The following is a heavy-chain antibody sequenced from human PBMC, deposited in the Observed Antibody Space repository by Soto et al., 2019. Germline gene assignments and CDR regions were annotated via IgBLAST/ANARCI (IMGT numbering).Heavy chain of an antibody. D-gene: IGHD3-22*01. J-gene: IGHJ3*02. V-gene: IGHV1-3*01. CDR2: INAGNGNT. CDR3: ARGGIFDSSGYYYFSAFDI. Sequence: VASVNVSCKASGYTFTSYAMHWVRQAPGQRLEWMGWINAGNGNTKYSQKFQGRVTITRDTSASTAYMELSSLRSEDTAVYYCARGGIFDSSGYYYFSAFDIWGQGTMVTVSS. CDR1: GYTFTSYA.